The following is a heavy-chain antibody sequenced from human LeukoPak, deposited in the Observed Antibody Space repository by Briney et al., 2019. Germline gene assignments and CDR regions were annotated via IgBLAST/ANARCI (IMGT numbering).Heavy chain of an antibody. V-gene: IGHV1-69*04. CDR2: IIPIFGIA. Sequence: SVKVSCKASGGTFSSYAIIWVRQAPGQGLEWMGRIIPIFGIANYAQKFQARVTITADKSTSTAYMELSSLRSEDTAVYYCARYGDYAWYFDLWGRGTLVTVSS. CDR1: GGTFSSYA. CDR3: ARYGDYAWYFDL. J-gene: IGHJ2*01. D-gene: IGHD4-17*01.